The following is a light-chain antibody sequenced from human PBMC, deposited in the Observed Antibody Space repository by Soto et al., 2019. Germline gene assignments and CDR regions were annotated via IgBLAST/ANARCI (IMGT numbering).Light chain of an antibody. J-gene: IGKJ2*01. CDR3: MQALQTVYT. Sequence: DIVMTQSPVSLPVTPGEPASISCRSSQSLLDSNGYYCLDWYLQKPGQSPQLLIYLGTNRASGVPDRFSGSGSGTDFTLKISRVEAEDFGIYYCMQALQTVYTFGQGTKLELK. V-gene: IGKV2-28*01. CDR2: LGT. CDR1: QSLLDSNGYYC.